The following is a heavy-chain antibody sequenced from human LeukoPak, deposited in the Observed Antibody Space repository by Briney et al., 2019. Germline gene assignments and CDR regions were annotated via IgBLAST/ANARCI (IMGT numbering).Heavy chain of an antibody. D-gene: IGHD1-26*01. CDR1: GFTFSNAW. V-gene: IGHV3-15*01. J-gene: IGHJ4*02. Sequence: GGSLRLSCAASGFTFSNAWMTWVRQAPGKGLEWVGHIKSETDGGTTDYAAPVKGRFTISRDDSKNTLYLQMNSLKTEDTGVYYCSTASTGSYGDWGQGTLVTVSS. CDR2: IKSETDGGTT. CDR3: STASTGSYGD.